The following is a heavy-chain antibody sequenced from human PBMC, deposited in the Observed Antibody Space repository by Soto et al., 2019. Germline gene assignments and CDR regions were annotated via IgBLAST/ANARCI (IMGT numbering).Heavy chain of an antibody. J-gene: IGHJ4*02. D-gene: IGHD3-10*02. V-gene: IGHV4-4*07. CDR1: GGSISSYY. CDR3: ARTPVRRVDGWLHLIDY. Sequence: PSENLSLTCTVSGGSISSYYWSWIRQPAGKGLEWIGRIYTSGSTNYNPSLKSRVTMSVDTSKNQFSLKLSSVTAADTAVYYCARTPVRRVDGWLHLIDYWGQGTLVTVSS. CDR2: IYTSGST.